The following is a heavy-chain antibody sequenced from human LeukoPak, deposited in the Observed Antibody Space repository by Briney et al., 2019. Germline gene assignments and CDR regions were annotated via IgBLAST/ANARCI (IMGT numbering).Heavy chain of an antibody. CDR2: ISAYDGNT. CDR1: GYTFASYG. J-gene: IGHJ4*02. Sequence: GASVKVSCKASGYTFASYGISWVRQAPGQGLEWMGWISAYDGNTNYAQKLQGRVTMTTDASTSIAYMELRSLRSEDTAVYYCARAGHSSSWFDYWGQGTLVTVSS. CDR3: ARAGHSSSWFDY. D-gene: IGHD6-13*01. V-gene: IGHV1-18*01.